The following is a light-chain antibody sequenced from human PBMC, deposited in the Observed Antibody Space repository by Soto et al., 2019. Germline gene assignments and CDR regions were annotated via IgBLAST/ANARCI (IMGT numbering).Light chain of an antibody. CDR1: ESISSW. CDR2: DAS. J-gene: IGKJ1*01. Sequence: DIQMTQSPSTLSASVGDRVTITCRASESISSWLAWYQQKPRKAPKLLVYDASNLQRGVPLRFRGSGSGTEFTLTISGLQPDDVATYHCQQYSSYWTFGQGTKVDIK. CDR3: QQYSSYWT. V-gene: IGKV1-5*01.